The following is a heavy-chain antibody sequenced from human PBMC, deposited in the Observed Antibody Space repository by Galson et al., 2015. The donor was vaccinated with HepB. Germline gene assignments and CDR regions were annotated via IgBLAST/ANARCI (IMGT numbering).Heavy chain of an antibody. J-gene: IGHJ4*02. Sequence: SVKVSCKASGGTFSSYAISWVRQAPGQGLEWMGRIIPIFGTANYAQKFQGRVTITADKSTSTAYMELSSLRSEDTAVYYCARDRLGVGMVDKGFDYWGQGTLVTVSS. D-gene: IGHD1-26*01. CDR1: GGTFSSYA. CDR3: ARDRLGVGMVDKGFDY. V-gene: IGHV1-69*06. CDR2: IIPIFGTA.